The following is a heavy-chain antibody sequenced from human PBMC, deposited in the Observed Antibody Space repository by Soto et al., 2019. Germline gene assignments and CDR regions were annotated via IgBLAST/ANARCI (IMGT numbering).Heavy chain of an antibody. D-gene: IGHD2-15*01. J-gene: IGHJ4*02. V-gene: IGHV3-23*01. CDR1: GFTFSTHA. CDR2: ISHSGIST. Sequence: EVQLWESGGGWVQPGGSLRLSCAASGFTFSTHAMSWVRQAPGKGLEWVSGISHSGISTYYADSVKGRFTFSRDNSNNTLYLLMNSLRVDDTAIYYCAKGSLWAWGYCSGPTCYFDCWGQGTLVTVSS. CDR3: AKGSLWAWGYCSGPTCYFDC.